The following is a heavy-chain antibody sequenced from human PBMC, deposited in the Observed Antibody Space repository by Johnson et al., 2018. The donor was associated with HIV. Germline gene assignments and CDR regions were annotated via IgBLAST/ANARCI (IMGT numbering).Heavy chain of an antibody. CDR1: GFTFSNYA. Sequence: QVQLVESGGGVAQPGRSLRLSCAASGFTFSNYAMHWVRQAPGKGLEWLSVISYDGSYKYYADSVKGRFTISRDNSKNTLYLQMNSLRAGDTAVYYCARRADAFDIWGQGTMVTVSS. CDR2: ISYDGSYK. V-gene: IGHV3-30*04. J-gene: IGHJ3*02. CDR3: ARRADAFDI.